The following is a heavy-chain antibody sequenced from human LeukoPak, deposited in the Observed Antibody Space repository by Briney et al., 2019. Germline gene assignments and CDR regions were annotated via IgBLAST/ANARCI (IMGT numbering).Heavy chain of an antibody. CDR3: ARGMDDYIVATTSFEN. J-gene: IGHJ4*02. D-gene: IGHD5-12*01. Sequence: ASVKVSCKASGYTFISYDINWVRQATGQGLEWMGWINPNSGYAGYTRKFQGRVTMTRNASISTAYMELSRLRPEDTAVYYCARGMDDYIVATTSFENWGQGTLVTVSS. V-gene: IGHV1-8*01. CDR1: GYTFISYD. CDR2: INPNSGYA.